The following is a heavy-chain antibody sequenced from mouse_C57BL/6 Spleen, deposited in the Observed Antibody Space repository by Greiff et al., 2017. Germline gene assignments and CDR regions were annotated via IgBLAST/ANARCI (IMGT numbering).Heavy chain of an antibody. V-gene: IGHV1-81*01. Sequence: VQLQQSGAELARPGASVKLSCKASGYTFTSYGISWVKQRTGQGLEWIGEIYPRSGNTYYNEKFKGKATLTADKSSSTAYMELRSVTSEDSAVYFCANYGSSYDYYAMDYWGQGTSVTVSS. J-gene: IGHJ4*01. D-gene: IGHD1-1*01. CDR2: IYPRSGNT. CDR1: GYTFTSYG. CDR3: ANYGSSYDYYAMDY.